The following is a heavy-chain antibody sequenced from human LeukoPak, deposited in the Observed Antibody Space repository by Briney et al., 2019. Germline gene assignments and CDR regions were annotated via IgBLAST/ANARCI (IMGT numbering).Heavy chain of an antibody. CDR3: ATLTYYDFWSGYWGDY. D-gene: IGHD3-3*01. CDR1: GFTFSSYW. Sequence: GGSLRLSCAASGFTFSSYWMSWVRQAPGKGLEWVANIKQDGSEKYYVDSVKGRFTISRDNAKNSLYLQMNSLRAEDTAVYYCATLTYYDFWSGYWGDYWGQGTLVTVSS. V-gene: IGHV3-7*01. J-gene: IGHJ4*02. CDR2: IKQDGSEK.